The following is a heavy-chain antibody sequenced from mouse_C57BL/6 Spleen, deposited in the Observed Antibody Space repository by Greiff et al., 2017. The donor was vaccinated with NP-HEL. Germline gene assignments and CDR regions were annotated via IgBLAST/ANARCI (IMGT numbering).Heavy chain of an antibody. Sequence: VQLQQPGAELVRPGTSVKLSCKASGYTFTSYWMHWVKQRPGQGLEWIGVIDPSDSYTNYNQKFKGKATLTVDTSSSTAYMQLSSLTSEDSAVYYCARRIYYGSSHWYFDVWGTGTTVTVSS. CDR1: GYTFTSYW. V-gene: IGHV1-59*01. J-gene: IGHJ1*03. D-gene: IGHD1-1*01. CDR3: ARRIYYGSSHWYFDV. CDR2: IDPSDSYT.